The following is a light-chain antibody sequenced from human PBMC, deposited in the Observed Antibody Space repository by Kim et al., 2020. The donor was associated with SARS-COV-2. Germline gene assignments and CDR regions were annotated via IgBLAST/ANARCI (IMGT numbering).Light chain of an antibody. CDR1: QSISSY. V-gene: IGKV1-39*01. CDR3: QQSYSTLIT. J-gene: IGKJ5*01. Sequence: ASVGDRVTIPCRASQSISSYLNWYQQKPGKAPKLLIYAASSLQSGVPSRFSGSGSGTDFTLTISSLQPEDFATYYCQQSYSTLITFGQGTRLEIK. CDR2: AAS.